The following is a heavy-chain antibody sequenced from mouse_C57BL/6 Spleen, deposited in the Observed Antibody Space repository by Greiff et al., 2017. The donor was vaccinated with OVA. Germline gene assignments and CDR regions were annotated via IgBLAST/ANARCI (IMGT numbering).Heavy chain of an antibody. CDR2: INYDGSST. J-gene: IGHJ1*03. Sequence: EVQRVESEGGLVQPGSSMKLSCTASGFTFSDYYMAWVRQVPEKGLEWVANINYDGSSTYYLDSLKSRFIISRDNAKNILYLQMSSLKSEDTATYYCARETGKGYFDVWGTGTTVTVSS. D-gene: IGHD4-1*01. V-gene: IGHV5-16*01. CDR3: ARETGKGYFDV. CDR1: GFTFSDYY.